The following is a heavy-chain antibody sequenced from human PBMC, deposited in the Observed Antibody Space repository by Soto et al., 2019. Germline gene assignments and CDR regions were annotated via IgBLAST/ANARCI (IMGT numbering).Heavy chain of an antibody. V-gene: IGHV3-7*03. CDR2: INEDGSKK. D-gene: IGHD2-15*01. Sequence: DVQLVESGGALVQPGGSLGLSCAVSGFTVSAKWMSWVRQAPGKGLEWLANINEDGSKKFYVDSVKGRFTISKDNAKNALALQLGSLRADDTAVYYCAREMHLGSGGGDIDIWGRGTMVTVSS. J-gene: IGHJ4*02. CDR3: AREMHLGSGGGDIDI. CDR1: GFTVSAKW.